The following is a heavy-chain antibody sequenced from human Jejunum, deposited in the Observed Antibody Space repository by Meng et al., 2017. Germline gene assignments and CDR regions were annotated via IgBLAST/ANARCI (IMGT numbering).Heavy chain of an antibody. CDR3: ARHPTGGYNYFDY. J-gene: IGHJ4*02. D-gene: IGHD2-8*02. CDR1: GGSINTGDYY. V-gene: IGHV4-30-4*01. Sequence: QVQLQESGPGLVKPSQTLSLTCTVSGGSINTGDYYWSWIRQPPGKGLEWIAYIYYSGSSYSKSSLRSRVIIPIDTSKNQFSLILSAVTAADTAVYYCARHPTGGYNYFDYWGQGTLVTVSS. CDR2: IYYSGSS.